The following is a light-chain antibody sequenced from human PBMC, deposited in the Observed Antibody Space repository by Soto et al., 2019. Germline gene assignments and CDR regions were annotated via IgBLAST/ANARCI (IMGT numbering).Light chain of an antibody. CDR1: QTIGSW. CDR2: DAS. V-gene: IGKV1-5*01. CDR3: QQLKSYPIT. Sequence: DIQMTQSPSTLSASVGDRVTVTCRASQTIGSWLAWYQQKPGRAPKLLIFDASSLESGVPSRFSGNGSGTEFTLTISSLQPDDFATYYCQQLKSYPITFGQGTRLEIK. J-gene: IGKJ5*01.